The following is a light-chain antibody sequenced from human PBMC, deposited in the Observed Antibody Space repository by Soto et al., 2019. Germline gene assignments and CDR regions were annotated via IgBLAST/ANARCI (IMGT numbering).Light chain of an antibody. Sequence: DIQMTQSPSTLSASVGDRVTITCRASQSISSWLAWFQQKPGKAPKLLIYKASTLKSGVPSRFSGSGSGTEFTLSISSLQPDDSATYYCQQYDSYPLTFGGGTKVDIK. J-gene: IGKJ4*01. CDR1: QSISSW. CDR2: KAS. CDR3: QQYDSYPLT. V-gene: IGKV1-5*03.